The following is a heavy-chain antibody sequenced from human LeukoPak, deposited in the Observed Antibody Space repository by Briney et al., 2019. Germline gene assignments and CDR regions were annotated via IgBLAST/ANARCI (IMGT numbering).Heavy chain of an antibody. CDR2: IWYDGSNK. CDR1: GFTFSSYG. V-gene: IGHV3-33*01. J-gene: IGHJ3*02. Sequence: GRSLRLSCAASGFTFSSYGMHWVRQAPGKGLEWVAVIWYDGSNKCYADSVKGRFTISRDNSKNTLYLQMNSLRAEDTAVYYCASSGSSGWSAFDIWGQGTMVTVSS. CDR3: ASSGSSGWSAFDI. D-gene: IGHD6-19*01.